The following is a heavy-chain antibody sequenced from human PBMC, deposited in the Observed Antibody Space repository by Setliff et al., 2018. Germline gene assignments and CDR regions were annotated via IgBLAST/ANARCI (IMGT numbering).Heavy chain of an antibody. Sequence: ASVKVSCKASGYTFIDYGVSWVRQAPGQGLEWVGWISPYTGKTYLAPKFQDRVTLTTDTSTSTAYLELRSLGSDDTAVYYCSRLVRFCTKTACQRLSGGEFWGQGTLVTVSS. J-gene: IGHJ4*02. CDR3: SRLVRFCTKTACQRLSGGEF. CDR1: GYTFIDYG. V-gene: IGHV1-18*01. CDR2: ISPYTGKT. D-gene: IGHD2-8*01.